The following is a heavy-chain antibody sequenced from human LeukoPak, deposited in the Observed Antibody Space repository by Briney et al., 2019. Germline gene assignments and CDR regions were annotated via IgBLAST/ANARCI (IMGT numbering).Heavy chain of an antibody. Sequence: ASVKVSCKASGYTFTSYDINWVRQATGQGLEWMGWMNPNSGNTGYAQKFQGRVTMTRNTSISTAYMELSSLTSEDTAVYYCARDTTPAPYYFDYWGQGTLVTVSS. V-gene: IGHV1-8*01. D-gene: IGHD2-15*01. J-gene: IGHJ4*02. CDR3: ARDTTPAPYYFDY. CDR2: MNPNSGNT. CDR1: GYTFTSYD.